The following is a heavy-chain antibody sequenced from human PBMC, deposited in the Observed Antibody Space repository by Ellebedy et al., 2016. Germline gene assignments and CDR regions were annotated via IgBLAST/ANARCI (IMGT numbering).Heavy chain of an antibody. CDR3: AGDSRGITAAGTSLHY. J-gene: IGHJ4*02. Sequence: GGSLRLSCVVSGFSVSTNYMSWVRQAPGKGLEWVAIIYRTGTTFYPDSAKGRFTIARDNSKNTLYLQMNSLRVADTAVYYCAGDSRGITAAGTSLHYWGQGTLVIVSS. CDR1: GFSVSTNY. V-gene: IGHV3-53*01. D-gene: IGHD6-13*01. CDR2: IYRTGTT.